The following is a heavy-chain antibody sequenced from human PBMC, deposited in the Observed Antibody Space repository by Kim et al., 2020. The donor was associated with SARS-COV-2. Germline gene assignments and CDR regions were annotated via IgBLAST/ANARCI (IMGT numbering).Heavy chain of an antibody. CDR2: ISGDGGST. CDR3: AKRGSDFWSGYYSYYYYYMDV. Sequence: GGSLRLSCAASGFTFDDYAMHWVRQAPGKGLEWVSLISGDGGSTYYADSVKGRFTISRDNSKNSLYLQMNSLRTEDTALYYCAKRGSDFWSGYYSYYYYYMDVWGKGTTVTVSS. CDR1: GFTFDDYA. J-gene: IGHJ6*03. D-gene: IGHD3-3*01. V-gene: IGHV3-43*02.